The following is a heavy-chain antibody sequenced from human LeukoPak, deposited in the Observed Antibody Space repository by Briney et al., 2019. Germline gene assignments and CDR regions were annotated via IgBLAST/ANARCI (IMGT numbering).Heavy chain of an antibody. D-gene: IGHD5-12*01. CDR1: GGSFSGYY. CDR2: INHSGST. V-gene: IGHV4-34*01. Sequence: PSETLSLTCAVYGGSFSGYYWSWIRQPPGKGLEWIGEINHSGSTNYNPSLKSRVTISVDTSKNQFSLKLSSVTAADTAVYYCARLDPVAFSLWGYFDYWGQGTLVTVSS. CDR3: ARLDPVAFSLWGYFDY. J-gene: IGHJ4*02.